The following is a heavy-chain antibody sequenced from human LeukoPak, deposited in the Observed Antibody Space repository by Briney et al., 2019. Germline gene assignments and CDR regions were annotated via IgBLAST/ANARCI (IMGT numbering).Heavy chain of an antibody. D-gene: IGHD5-24*01. CDR3: AKEGRDGFNYDY. V-gene: IGHV3-30*18. J-gene: IGHJ4*02. CDR2: ISYDGSNK. CDR1: RFTFSSYG. Sequence: GGSLRLSCAASRFTFSSYGMHWVRQASGKGLEWVVVISYDGSNKYYADSVKGRFTVSRDNFKNTLYLQMNSLRAEDTAVYYCAKEGRDGFNYDYWGQGTLVTVSS.